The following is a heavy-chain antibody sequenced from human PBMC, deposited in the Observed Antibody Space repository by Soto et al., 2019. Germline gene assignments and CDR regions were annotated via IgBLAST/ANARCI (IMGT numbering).Heavy chain of an antibody. J-gene: IGHJ4*02. V-gene: IGHV3-74*01. Sequence: PGGSLILSCAASGFTFSSYWMRWVRQAPGKGLVWVSRINSDGSSTSYADSVKGRFTISRDNAKNTLYLQMNSLRAEDTAVYYCARYGTYYDFWSGLEVYYFDYWGQGTLVTVSS. D-gene: IGHD3-3*01. CDR1: GFTFSSYW. CDR2: INSDGSST. CDR3: ARYGTYYDFWSGLEVYYFDY.